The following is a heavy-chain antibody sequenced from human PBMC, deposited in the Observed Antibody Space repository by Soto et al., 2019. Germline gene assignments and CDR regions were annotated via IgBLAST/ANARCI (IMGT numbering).Heavy chain of an antibody. V-gene: IGHV3-49*03. CDR3: ARVGSASLMVVVIADH. Sequence: GGSLRLSCTTSGFTFGDYAMSWFRQAPGKGLEWVGFIRSKGYGGTTQYAASVKGRFTISRDDSESIAYLQMDSLKTEDTALYYCARVGSASLMVVVIADHWGQGIQVTVSS. D-gene: IGHD3-22*01. CDR1: GFTFGDYA. CDR2: IRSKGYGGTT. J-gene: IGHJ4*02.